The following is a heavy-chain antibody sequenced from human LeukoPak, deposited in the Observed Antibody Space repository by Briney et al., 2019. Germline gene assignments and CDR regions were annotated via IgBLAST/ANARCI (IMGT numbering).Heavy chain of an antibody. CDR1: GGSISSGDYY. CDR2: IYYSGSS. Sequence: PSETLSLTCTVSGGSISSGDYYWSWIRQPPGKGLEWIGYIYYSGSSYYNPSLKSRVTISVDTSKSQFSLKMNSVTAADTAVYYCARAGRNWFGPWGQGTLVTVSS. CDR3: ARAGRNWFGP. J-gene: IGHJ5*02. V-gene: IGHV4-30-4*01. D-gene: IGHD6-19*01.